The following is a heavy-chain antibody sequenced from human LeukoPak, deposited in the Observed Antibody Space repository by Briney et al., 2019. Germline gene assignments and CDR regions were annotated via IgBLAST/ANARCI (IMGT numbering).Heavy chain of an antibody. CDR1: GGSFSSYY. Sequence: PSETLSLTCTVSGGSFSSYYWSRIRQPPGKGLEWLGYIYYSGSTNYNPSLKSRVTISVDTSKNQFSLKLSSVTAADTAVYHCARVVPYYYDSSGHWYFDLWGRGTLVTVSS. CDR2: IYYSGST. CDR3: ARVVPYYYDSSGHWYFDL. J-gene: IGHJ2*01. V-gene: IGHV4-59*01. D-gene: IGHD3-22*01.